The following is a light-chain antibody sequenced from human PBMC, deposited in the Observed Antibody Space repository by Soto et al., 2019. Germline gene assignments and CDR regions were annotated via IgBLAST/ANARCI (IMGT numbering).Light chain of an antibody. V-gene: IGKV3-20*01. J-gene: IGKJ1*01. Sequence: EIVLTQSPGTLSLSPGERATLSCRASQSVPGNYLAWLQQKPGQAPSVLSYGVSMRATGIPDRFSGSGSWTDFTLTISRQEPEDYAVYFCQHYSSPPWSLGQGNKVETK. CDR1: QSVPGNY. CDR3: QHYSSPPWS. CDR2: GVS.